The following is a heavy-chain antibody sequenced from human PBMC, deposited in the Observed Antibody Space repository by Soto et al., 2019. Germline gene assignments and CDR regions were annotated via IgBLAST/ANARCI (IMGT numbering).Heavy chain of an antibody. CDR2: IYHSGST. CDR1: GVSISSSNW. V-gene: IGHV4-4*02. J-gene: IGHJ6*02. Sequence: PSGTLSLTCAASGVSISSSNWWSWGRTPAGKELEWIGEIYHSGSTNYNPSLKSRVTISVDKSKNQFSLKLSSVTAADTAVYYCARVGVLLWFGELLDYYYYGMDVWGQGTTVT. D-gene: IGHD3-10*01. CDR3: ARVGVLLWFGELLDYYYYGMDV.